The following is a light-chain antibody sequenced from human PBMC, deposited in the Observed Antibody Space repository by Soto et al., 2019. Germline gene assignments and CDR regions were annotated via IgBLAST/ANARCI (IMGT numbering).Light chain of an antibody. CDR3: VAWDDSLNGYVV. J-gene: IGLJ2*01. Sequence: QSVLTQPPSASGTPGQRVTISCSGSSSKIGSNTVNWYQQLPGTAPKFVIYSNNQRPSGVPDRFSGSKSGTSASLAISGLQSEDEADYYCVAWDDSLNGYVVFGGGTKVTVL. V-gene: IGLV1-44*01. CDR2: SNN. CDR1: SSKIGSNT.